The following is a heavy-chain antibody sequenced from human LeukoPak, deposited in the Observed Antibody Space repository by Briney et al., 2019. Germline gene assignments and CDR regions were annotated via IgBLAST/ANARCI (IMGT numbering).Heavy chain of an antibody. CDR1: AFTFSSSS. CDR3: AKSHAYSSSWYKCDY. CDR2: ISYAGSNK. J-gene: IGHJ4*02. Sequence: GALRLSCAPSAFTFSSSSMHGFRQAPGKGLEWVAVISYAGSNKYYADSVKVRFTISRDKSKNTLHLQMNSLRAEDTAVYYCAKSHAYSSSWYKCDYWGQGTLVTVSS. V-gene: IGHV3-30*18. D-gene: IGHD6-13*01.